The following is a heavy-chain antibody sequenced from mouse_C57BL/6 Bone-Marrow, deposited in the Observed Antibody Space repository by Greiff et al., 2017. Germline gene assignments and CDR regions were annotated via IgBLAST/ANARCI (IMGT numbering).Heavy chain of an antibody. D-gene: IGHD1-1*01. J-gene: IGHJ3*01. CDR1: GYTFTGYW. CDR2: ILPGSGST. CDR3: ARWTTGFAY. Sequence: QVQLQQSGAELMKPGASVKLSCKATGYTFTGYWIEWVKQRPGHGLEWIGEILPGSGSTNYNAKFKGKATFTADTSSNTAYMQLSSLTTEDSAIYYCARWTTGFAYWGQGTLVTVSA. V-gene: IGHV1-9*01.